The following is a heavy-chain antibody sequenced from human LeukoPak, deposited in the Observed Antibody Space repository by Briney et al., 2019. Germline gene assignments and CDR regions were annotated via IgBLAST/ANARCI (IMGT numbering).Heavy chain of an antibody. CDR3: ARGLVVVGPDAFDI. CDR1: GGSISSGDYY. D-gene: IGHD3-22*01. CDR2: IFYSGST. J-gene: IGHJ3*02. V-gene: IGHV4-30-4*01. Sequence: PSETLSLTCTVSGGSISSGDYYWGWIRQPPGKGLEWIGYIFYSGSTYYNPSLKSRVTISVDRSKNQFSLELSSVTAADTAVYYCARGLVVVGPDAFDIWCQGTMVTVSS.